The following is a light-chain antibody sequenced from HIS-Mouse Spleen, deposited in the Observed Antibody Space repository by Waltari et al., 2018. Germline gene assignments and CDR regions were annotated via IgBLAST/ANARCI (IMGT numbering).Light chain of an antibody. CDR1: ALPKKL. Sequence: SYELTQPPSVSVSPGQTARITCSGDALPKKLAYWYQQKSGQAPVLVIYEDRKRPSGIPERFSGSSSGTMATLTISGAQVEDEADYYCYSTDSSGNHRVFGGGTKLTVL. V-gene: IGLV3-10*01. J-gene: IGLJ2*01. CDR3: YSTDSSGNHRV. CDR2: EDR.